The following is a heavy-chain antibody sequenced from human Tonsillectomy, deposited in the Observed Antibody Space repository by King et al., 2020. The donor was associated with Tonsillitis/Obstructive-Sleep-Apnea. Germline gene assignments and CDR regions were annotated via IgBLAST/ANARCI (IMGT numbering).Heavy chain of an antibody. CDR1: GYRFTSYG. Sequence: VQLVESGAEVKKPGASVKVSCKASGYRFTSYGISWVRQAPGQGLEWMGWISAYNGNTNYAQRLQARVTMTTDTSTSTAYMDLRSLRSDDTAVYYCARDSMSHYYDSSGYYTFDYWGQATLVTVSS. D-gene: IGHD3-22*01. CDR3: ARDSMSHYYDSSGYYTFDY. CDR2: ISAYNGNT. V-gene: IGHV1-18*01. J-gene: IGHJ4*02.